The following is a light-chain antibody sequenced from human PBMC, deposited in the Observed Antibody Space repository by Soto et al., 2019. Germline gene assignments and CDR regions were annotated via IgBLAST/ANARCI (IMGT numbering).Light chain of an antibody. CDR1: QSVSSK. V-gene: IGKV3-15*01. CDR3: QQYIKWPIT. Sequence: EIVMTQSPATLSVSPGERATLSCRASQSVSSKLAWYQQKPGQAPRLLIYGASTRATGIPARFSGSGSGTEFTLTVSSLQSEDFAVYYCQQYIKWPITFGQGTRLEIK. CDR2: GAS. J-gene: IGKJ5*01.